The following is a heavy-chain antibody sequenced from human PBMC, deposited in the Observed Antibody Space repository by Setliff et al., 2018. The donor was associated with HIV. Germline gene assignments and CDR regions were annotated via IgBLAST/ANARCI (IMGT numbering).Heavy chain of an antibody. Sequence: SETLSLTCTVSGGSISSYYWSWIRQPPGKGLEWLGHIYSRGSTNYNPSLKSRVTISVDTSKNQFSLKLYSVTAADTAVDYCARAYFGSGIYYWGQGTLVTVSS. CDR2: IYSRGST. V-gene: IGHV4-4*09. J-gene: IGHJ4*02. D-gene: IGHD3-10*01. CDR1: GGSISSYY. CDR3: ARAYFGSGIYY.